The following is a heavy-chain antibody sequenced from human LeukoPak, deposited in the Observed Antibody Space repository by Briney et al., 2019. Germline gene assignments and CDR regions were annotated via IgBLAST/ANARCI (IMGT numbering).Heavy chain of an antibody. V-gene: IGHV4-39*01. D-gene: IGHD5-12*01. CDR2: LYYTGSP. Sequence: PETLSLTCTVSGGSISSSSYYWGWIRQSPGKGLEWIASLYYTGSPYYNPSLESRVTTSVDTSKNQFSLKLSAVTAADTAVYFCASQWLRYSGYYYYMDVWGKGTTVTVSS. CDR3: ASQWLRYSGYYYYMDV. CDR1: GGSISSSSYY. J-gene: IGHJ6*03.